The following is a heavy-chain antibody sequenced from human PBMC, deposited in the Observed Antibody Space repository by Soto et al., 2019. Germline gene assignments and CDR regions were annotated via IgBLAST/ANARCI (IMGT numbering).Heavy chain of an antibody. V-gene: IGHV3-9*01. CDR1: GFTFDDYA. Sequence: ESGGGLVQPGRSLRLSCAASGFTFDDYAMHWVRQAPGKGLEWVSGISWNSGSIGYADSVKGRFTISRDNAKNSLYLQMNSLRAEDTALYYCAKDWDSSGGNAFWDYWGQGTLVTVSS. D-gene: IGHD6-19*01. CDR3: AKDWDSSGGNAFWDY. CDR2: ISWNSGSI. J-gene: IGHJ4*02.